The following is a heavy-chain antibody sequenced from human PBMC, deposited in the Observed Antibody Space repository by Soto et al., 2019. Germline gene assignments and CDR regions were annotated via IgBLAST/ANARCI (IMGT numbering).Heavy chain of an antibody. V-gene: IGHV3-33*01. J-gene: IGHJ6*02. CDR3: ARDRSAGNYFYYGMDV. Sequence: PGGSLRLSCAASGLPFNRNGMHWVRQAPGKGLEWVAVIWYDGSKEYYSDSVKGRFTISRDNSKNMLYLQMNSVRVEDTAVYFCARDRSAGNYFYYGMDVWGQGTTVT. CDR2: IWYDGSKE. D-gene: IGHD1-1*01. CDR1: GLPFNRNG.